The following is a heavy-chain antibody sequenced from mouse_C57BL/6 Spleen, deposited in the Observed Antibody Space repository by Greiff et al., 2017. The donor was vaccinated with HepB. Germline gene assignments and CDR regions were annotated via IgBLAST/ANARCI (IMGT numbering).Heavy chain of an antibody. D-gene: IGHD2-3*01. V-gene: IGHV1-64*01. CDR2: IHPNSGST. CDR1: GYTFTSYW. Sequence: QVQLQQPGAELVKPGASVKLSCKASGYTFTSYWMHWVKQRPGQGLEWIGMIHPNSGSTNYNEKFKSKAKLTVDKSSRTAYMQLSSLTSEDSAVFYFARGVTTRRVDYWGQGTTLTVSS. CDR3: ARGVTTRRVDY. J-gene: IGHJ2*01.